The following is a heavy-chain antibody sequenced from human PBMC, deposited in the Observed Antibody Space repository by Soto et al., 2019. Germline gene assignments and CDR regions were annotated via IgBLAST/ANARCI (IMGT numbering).Heavy chain of an antibody. CDR2: INYSGST. Sequence: SETLCLTCSVSGGSISRSYYYWGWIRQSPGKGLEWIASINYSGSTHYNPSLKSRLTISVDTSKNQVSLRLSSVTAADTAVYYCARQVATAFGYWGQGTLVTVS. CDR3: ARQVATAFGY. J-gene: IGHJ4*02. CDR1: GGSISRSYYY. D-gene: IGHD1-1*01. V-gene: IGHV4-39*01.